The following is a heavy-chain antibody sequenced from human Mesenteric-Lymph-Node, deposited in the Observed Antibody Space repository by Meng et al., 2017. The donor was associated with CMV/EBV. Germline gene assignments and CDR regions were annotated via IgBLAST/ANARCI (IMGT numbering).Heavy chain of an antibody. CDR3: ARGDYDFGA. CDR1: GGSISSSSYY. CDR2: IYYSGST. V-gene: IGHV4-39*07. J-gene: IGHJ5*02. D-gene: IGHD3-22*01. Sequence: SETLSLTCTVSGGSISSSSYYWGWIRQPPGKGLEWIGSIYYSGSTYYNPSLKSRVTISVDTSKNQFSLKLSSVTAADTAVYYCARGDYDFGAWGQGTLVTVSS.